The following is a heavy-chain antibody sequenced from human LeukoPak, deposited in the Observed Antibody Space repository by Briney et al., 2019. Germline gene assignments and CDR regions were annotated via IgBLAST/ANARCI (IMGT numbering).Heavy chain of an antibody. CDR1: GFTFSSYA. J-gene: IGHJ4*02. Sequence: GGSLRLSCAASGFTFSSYAMSWVRQAPGKGLEWVSGISGSGGSTYYADSVKGRFTISRDNAKNSLYLQMNSLRAEDTAVYYCARSWDVGATSHFDYWGQGTLVTVSS. CDR3: ARSWDVGATSHFDY. V-gene: IGHV3-23*01. D-gene: IGHD1-26*01. CDR2: ISGSGGST.